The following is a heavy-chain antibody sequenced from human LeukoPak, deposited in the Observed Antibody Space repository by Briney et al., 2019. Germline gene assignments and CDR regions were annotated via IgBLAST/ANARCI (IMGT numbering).Heavy chain of an antibody. D-gene: IGHD2-15*01. Sequence: GASVKVSCKASGYTFTGYYMHWVRQAPGQGLEWMGWINPNSGGTNYAQKFQGRVTMTRDTSISTAYMELSRLRSDDTAVYCCARGPPYCSGGSCSFDYWGQGTLVTVSS. J-gene: IGHJ4*02. CDR1: GYTFTGYY. CDR3: ARGPPYCSGGSCSFDY. V-gene: IGHV1-2*02. CDR2: INPNSGGT.